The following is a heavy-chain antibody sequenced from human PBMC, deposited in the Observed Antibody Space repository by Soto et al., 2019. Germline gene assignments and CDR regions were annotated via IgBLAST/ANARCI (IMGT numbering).Heavy chain of an antibody. D-gene: IGHD2-21*02. J-gene: IGHJ6*02. V-gene: IGHV1-69*13. Sequence: ASVKVSCKAFGGTFSSYAICWVRQAPVQGLEWMGGIIPMFDSTNYAQKFQGRVTITADESTSTAFMELSSLRSEDTAVYYCARRVVVTSVRDIVYYYYGLDVWGQGTTVTVSS. CDR3: ARRVVVTSVRDIVYYYYGLDV. CDR2: IIPMFDST. CDR1: GGTFSSYA.